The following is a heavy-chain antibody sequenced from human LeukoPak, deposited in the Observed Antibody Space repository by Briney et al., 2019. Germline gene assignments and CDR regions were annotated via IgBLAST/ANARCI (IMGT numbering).Heavy chain of an antibody. Sequence: ASVKVSCKASGYTFTSYYMHWVRQAPGQGLEWMGIINPSGGSTSYAQKFQGRVTMTRDTSTSTVYMELSSLRSEDTAVYYCARPAGGYYDSSGYLIYWGQGTLVTVSS. CDR1: GYTFTSYY. CDR3: ARPAGGYYDSSGYLIY. V-gene: IGHV1-46*01. CDR2: INPSGGST. J-gene: IGHJ4*02. D-gene: IGHD3-22*01.